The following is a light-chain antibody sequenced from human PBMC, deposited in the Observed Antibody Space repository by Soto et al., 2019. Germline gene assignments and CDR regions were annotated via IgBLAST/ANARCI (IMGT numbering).Light chain of an antibody. CDR3: SLYAGSSHYV. J-gene: IGLJ1*01. CDR1: SSDVGGYNY. V-gene: IGLV2-8*01. CDR2: EVS. Sequence: QSALTQPPSASGSPGQSVTISCTGTSSDVGGYNYISWYQQHPGKAHKLMIYEVSKRPSGVPDRFSGSKSGNTASLTVYGIQAEDEADYFCSLYAGSSHYVFGPGTKVTVL.